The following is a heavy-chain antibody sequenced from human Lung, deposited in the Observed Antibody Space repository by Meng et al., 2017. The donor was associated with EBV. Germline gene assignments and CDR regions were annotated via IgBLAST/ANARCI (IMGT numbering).Heavy chain of an antibody. Sequence: QVPIQESGPGLVKPAETLSSTCAVYGGSFSGYYWSWIRQPPGKGLEWIVEINHSGSTNYNPSLKSRVTISVDTSKNQFSLKLSSVTAADTAVYFCARATVVVPSGIYWFDPWGQGTLVTVSS. CDR2: INHSGST. V-gene: IGHV4-34*09. CDR1: GGSFSGYY. J-gene: IGHJ5*02. D-gene: IGHD6-13*01. CDR3: ARATVVVPSGIYWFDP.